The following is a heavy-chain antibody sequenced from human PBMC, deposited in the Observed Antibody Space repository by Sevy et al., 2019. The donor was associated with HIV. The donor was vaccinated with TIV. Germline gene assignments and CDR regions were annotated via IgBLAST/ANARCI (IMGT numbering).Heavy chain of an antibody. D-gene: IGHD2-15*01. CDR3: TTGRFHCSGGSCYVDY. CDR1: GFTFSNAW. V-gene: IGHV3-15*01. CDR2: IKSKTDGGTT. Sequence: GGSLRLSCAASGFTFSNAWMSWVRQAPGKGLEWVGRIKSKTDGGTTDYAAPVKGRFTISRDDSKNTLYLHMNSLKTEDTAVYYCTTGRFHCSGGSCYVDYWGQGTLVTVSS. J-gene: IGHJ4*02.